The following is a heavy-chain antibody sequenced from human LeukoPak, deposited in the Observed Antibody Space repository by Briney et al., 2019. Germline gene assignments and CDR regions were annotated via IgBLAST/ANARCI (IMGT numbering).Heavy chain of an antibody. CDR3: ARDTYTTVTAMDV. D-gene: IGHD4-17*01. CDR1: GYTFTSYG. CDR2: VSAYNGNT. V-gene: IGHV1-18*01. Sequence: ASVKVSCKASGYTFTSYGFSWVRQAPGQGLEWMGWVSAYNGNTDYPQNLQGRVTLTTDTSTSTAYMELRSLRSDDTAVYYCARDTYTTVTAMDVWGKGTTVIVSS. J-gene: IGHJ6*03.